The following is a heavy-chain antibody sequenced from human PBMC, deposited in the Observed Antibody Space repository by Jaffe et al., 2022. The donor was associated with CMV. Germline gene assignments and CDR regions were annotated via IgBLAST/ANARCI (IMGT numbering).Heavy chain of an antibody. J-gene: IGHJ4*02. D-gene: IGHD6-19*01. CDR3: AKDGLRIAVAGTGGADY. CDR2: ISGSGGST. CDR1: GFTFSSYA. V-gene: IGHV3-23*04. Sequence: EVQLVESGGGLVQPGGSLRLSCAASGFTFSSYAMSWVRQAPGKGLEWVSAISGSGGSTYYADSVKGRFTISRDNSKNTLYLQMNSLRAEDTAVYYCAKDGLRIAVAGTGGADYWGQGTLVTVSS.